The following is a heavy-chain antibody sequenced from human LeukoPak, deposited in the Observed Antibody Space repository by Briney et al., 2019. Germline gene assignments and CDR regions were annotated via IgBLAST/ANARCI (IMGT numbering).Heavy chain of an antibody. J-gene: IGHJ4*02. V-gene: IGHV1-2*02. D-gene: IGHD5-12*01. CDR3: ARGPSGYHNT. Sequence: ASVKVSCKASGYTFTSYDINWVRQAPGQGLEWMGWINPNSGGTNYAQKFQGRVTMTRDTSISTAYMELSRLRSDDTAVYYCARGPSGYHNTGGQGTLVTVSS. CDR2: INPNSGGT. CDR1: GYTFTSYD.